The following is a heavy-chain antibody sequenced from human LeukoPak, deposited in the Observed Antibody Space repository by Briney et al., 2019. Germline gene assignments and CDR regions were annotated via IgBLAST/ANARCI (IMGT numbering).Heavy chain of an antibody. J-gene: IGHJ3*01. CDR1: GFTFSIYA. Sequence: GGSLRLSCSASGFTFSIYAMHWVRQAPGKGLEYVSAIGDNGGHTYYADSVKGRFTISRDNSKNTLYLQMSSVTIEDTAVYYCVKEAGGVRGVVGFGDAFDFWGQGTLVTVSS. V-gene: IGHV3-64D*08. CDR3: VKEAGGVRGVVGFGDAFDF. CDR2: IGDNGGHT. D-gene: IGHD3-10*01.